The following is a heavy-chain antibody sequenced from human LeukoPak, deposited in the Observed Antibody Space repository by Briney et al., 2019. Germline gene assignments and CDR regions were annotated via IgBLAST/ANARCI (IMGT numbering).Heavy chain of an antibody. J-gene: IGHJ6*03. CDR2: INHSGST. V-gene: IGHV4-34*01. CDR1: GGSFSGYY. Sequence: PSETLSLTCAVYGGSFSGYYWSWIRQPPGKGLGWIGEINHSGSTNCNPPLKSRVTISVDTSKNQFSLKLSSVTAADTAVYYCARRRGIAAYYYYMDVWGKGTTVTISS. D-gene: IGHD6-13*01. CDR3: ARRRGIAAYYYYMDV.